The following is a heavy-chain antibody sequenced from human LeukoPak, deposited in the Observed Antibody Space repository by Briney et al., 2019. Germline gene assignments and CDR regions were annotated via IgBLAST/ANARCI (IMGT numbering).Heavy chain of an antibody. CDR3: ARVSEDGVPGGY. D-gene: IGHD4-17*01. CDR1: GFTVSSNY. Sequence: PGGSLRLSCAASGFTVSSNYMSWVRQAPGKGLEWVSVIYSGGSTYYADSMKGRFTISRDNSKNTLYLQMNSLRAEDTAVYYCARVSEDGVPGGYWGQGTLVTVSS. CDR2: IYSGGST. V-gene: IGHV3-53*01. J-gene: IGHJ4*02.